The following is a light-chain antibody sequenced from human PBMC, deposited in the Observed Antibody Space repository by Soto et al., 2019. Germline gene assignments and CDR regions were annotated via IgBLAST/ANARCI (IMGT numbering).Light chain of an antibody. CDR1: QSVSSH. J-gene: IGKJ4*01. CDR2: AAS. CDR3: QHSHSTPLT. Sequence: DIQMTQSPSSLSASVGDRVTIPCRASQSVSSHLNWYQQKPGKAPKLLIYAASSLQSGVPSRFSGSGSGTDFTLTISSLQPEDFATYSCQHSHSTPLTFGGGTKVDIK. V-gene: IGKV1-39*01.